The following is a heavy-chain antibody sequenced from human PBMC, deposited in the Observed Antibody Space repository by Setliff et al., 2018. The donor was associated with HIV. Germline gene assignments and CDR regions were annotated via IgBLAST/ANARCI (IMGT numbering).Heavy chain of an antibody. Sequence: SETLSLTCTVSGGSISSDYWSWIRQPPGKGLEWIGYIYYSGSTNYNPSLRSRVTISVDTSKNQFSLKLSSVTAADTAVYYCATGWRVDAFDIWGQGTMVTV. CDR2: IYYSGST. V-gene: IGHV4-59*01. CDR3: ATGWRVDAFDI. CDR1: GGSISSDY. J-gene: IGHJ3*02. D-gene: IGHD2-15*01.